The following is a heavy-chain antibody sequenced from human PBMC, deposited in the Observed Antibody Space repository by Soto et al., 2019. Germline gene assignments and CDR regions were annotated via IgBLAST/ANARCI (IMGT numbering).Heavy chain of an antibody. CDR3: ARGFRSILADFPWDWFDP. Sequence: GGSLRLSCAASGFTFSSYGMHWVRQAPGKGLEWVAVIWYDGSNKYYADSVKGRFTISRDNSKNTLYLQMNSLRAEDTAVYYCARGFRSILADFPWDWFDPWGQGTLVTV. V-gene: IGHV3-33*01. J-gene: IGHJ5*02. D-gene: IGHD3-3*01. CDR2: IWYDGSNK. CDR1: GFTFSSYG.